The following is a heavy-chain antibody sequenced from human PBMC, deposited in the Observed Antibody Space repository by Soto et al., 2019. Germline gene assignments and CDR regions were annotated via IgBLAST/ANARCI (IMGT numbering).Heavy chain of an antibody. CDR2: INPSGGST. Sequence: ASVKVSCKASGYTFTSYGISWVRQAPGQGLEWMGIINPSGGSTSYAQKFQGRVTMTRDTSTSTVYMELSSLRSEDTAVYYCARTPEGHCGGDCYYALYWGQGTLVTVSS. CDR3: ARTPEGHCGGDCYYALY. CDR1: GYTFTSYG. V-gene: IGHV1-46*01. J-gene: IGHJ4*02. D-gene: IGHD2-21*02.